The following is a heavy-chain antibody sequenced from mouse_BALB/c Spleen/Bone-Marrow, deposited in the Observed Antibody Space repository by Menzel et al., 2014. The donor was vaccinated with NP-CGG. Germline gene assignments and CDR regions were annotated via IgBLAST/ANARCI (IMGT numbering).Heavy chain of an antibody. J-gene: IGHJ4*01. D-gene: IGHD4-1*01. CDR2: IDPANGNT. CDR3: ARWEYYAMDY. V-gene: IGHV14-3*02. CDR1: GFNIKDTY. Sequence: VQLKESGAELVKPGASVKLSCTASGFNIKDTYMHWVKQRPEQGLEWIGRIDPANGNTKYDPKFQGKATTTADSSSNPAYRQPGSLNSEDTAVYYCARWEYYAMDYWGQGTLVTAS.